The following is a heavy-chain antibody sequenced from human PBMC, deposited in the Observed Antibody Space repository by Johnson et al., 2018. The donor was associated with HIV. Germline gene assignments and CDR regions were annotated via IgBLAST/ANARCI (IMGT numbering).Heavy chain of an antibody. J-gene: IGHJ3*02. CDR1: GFTVSSHY. V-gene: IGHV3-66*01. Sequence: VQLVESGGNLVQPGGSLRLSCAASGFTVSSHYMTWVRQAPGKGLEWVSVIYSGGSTYYADSVKGRFIISRDNSKNTLLLQMNSLRVDDTAMYYCARGHHDSGYPLEAFDIWGQGTMVSVSS. D-gene: IGHD3-22*01. CDR2: IYSGGST. CDR3: ARGHHDSGYPLEAFDI.